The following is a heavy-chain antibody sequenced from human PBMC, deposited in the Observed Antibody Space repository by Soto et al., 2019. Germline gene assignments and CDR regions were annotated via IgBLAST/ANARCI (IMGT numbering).Heavy chain of an antibody. CDR3: ARESEDLTSNFDY. J-gene: IGHJ4*02. V-gene: IGHV3-21*06. Sequence: GGSLRLSSAASGFTFTRYSMNWVRQSPGKGLEWVSSISSTTNYIYYGDSMKGRFTISRDNAKNSLYLEMNSLRAEDTAVYYCARESEDLTSNFDYWGQGTLFTVSS. CDR2: ISSTTNYI. CDR1: GFTFTRYS.